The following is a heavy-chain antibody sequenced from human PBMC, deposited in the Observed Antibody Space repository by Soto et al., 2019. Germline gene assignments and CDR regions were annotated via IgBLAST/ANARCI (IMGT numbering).Heavy chain of an antibody. V-gene: IGHV1-3*01. CDR1: GYTFTSYA. D-gene: IGHD2-15*01. CDR2: INAGNGNT. J-gene: IGHJ5*02. CDR3: ARERGYCSGGSCYNWFDP. Sequence: ASVKVSCKASGYTFTSYAMHWVRQAPGQRLEWMGWINAGNGNTKYSQKFQGRVTITRDTSASTAYMELSSLRSEDTAVYYCARERGYCSGGSCYNWFDPWGQGTRVTVSS.